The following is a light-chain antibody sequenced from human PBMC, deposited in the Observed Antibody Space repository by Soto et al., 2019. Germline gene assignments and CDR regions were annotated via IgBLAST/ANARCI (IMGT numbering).Light chain of an antibody. CDR1: QTVVYSTSSQSY. Sequence: DIVLTQSPDSLAVSLGERAAINCKSSQTVVYSTSSQSYLAWYQQKPGQPPKLLIYWASTRESGVPDRFIGSGSGTDFTLTINNLQAEDVAVYYCQQYYDTPYTFGQGTKLV. CDR2: WAS. J-gene: IGKJ2*01. CDR3: QQYYDTPYT. V-gene: IGKV4-1*01.